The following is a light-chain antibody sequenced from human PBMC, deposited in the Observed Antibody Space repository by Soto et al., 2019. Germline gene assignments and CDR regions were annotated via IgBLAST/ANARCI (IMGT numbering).Light chain of an antibody. Sequence: DIQRTQSQSSLPAAGGDRVTITCRASQSISSYLNWYQQKPGKAPKVLIYAASSLQSGVPSRFSGSGSGTEFTLTISSLQPEDFATYYCQQSYSTPMYAFGQGTKLEIK. J-gene: IGKJ2*01. CDR2: AAS. V-gene: IGKV1-39*01. CDR1: QSISSY. CDR3: QQSYSTPMYA.